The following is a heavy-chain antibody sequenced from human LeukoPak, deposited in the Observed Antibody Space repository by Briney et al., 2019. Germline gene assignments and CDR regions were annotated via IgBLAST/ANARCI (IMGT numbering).Heavy chain of an antibody. V-gene: IGHV3-48*03. D-gene: IGHD3-16*02. CDR3: ARERGGYDYVWGSYRSVAFDY. Sequence: GGSLRLSCAASGFTFGSYEMNWVRQAPGKGLEWVSFISTSGSTIYYADSVKGRFTISRDNAKNSLYLQMNSLRAEDTAVYYCARERGGYDYVWGSYRSVAFDYWGQGTLVTVSS. J-gene: IGHJ4*02. CDR2: ISTSGSTI. CDR1: GFTFGSYE.